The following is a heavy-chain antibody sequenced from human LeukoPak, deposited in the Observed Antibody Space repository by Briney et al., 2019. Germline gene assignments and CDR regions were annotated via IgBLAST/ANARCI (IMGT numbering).Heavy chain of an antibody. Sequence: RSGGSLRLSCAASGFIFSDYYMTWIRQAPGKGLEWVSYVTSSGGHMYYADSAKGRFTISRDNAKNSLDLQMNSLRAEDTAVYYCGRVARYGDYIGGSDYWGQGALVTVSS. V-gene: IGHV3-11*04. D-gene: IGHD4-17*01. J-gene: IGHJ4*02. CDR2: VTSSGGHM. CDR1: GFIFSDYY. CDR3: GRVARYGDYIGGSDY.